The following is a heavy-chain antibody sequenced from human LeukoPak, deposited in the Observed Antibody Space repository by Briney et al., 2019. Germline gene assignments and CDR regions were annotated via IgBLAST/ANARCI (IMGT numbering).Heavy chain of an antibody. J-gene: IGHJ6*02. D-gene: IGHD6-13*01. CDR3: ARCARSIAAAGKGLEYYYYGMDV. CDR1: GYTFTSYG. V-gene: IGHV1-18*01. Sequence: ASVKVSCKASGYTFTSYGISWVRQAPGQGLEWMGWISAYNGNTNYAQKLQGRVTMTTDTSTSTAYMEQRSLRSDDTAVYYCARCARSIAAAGKGLEYYYYGMDVWGQGTTVTVSS. CDR2: ISAYNGNT.